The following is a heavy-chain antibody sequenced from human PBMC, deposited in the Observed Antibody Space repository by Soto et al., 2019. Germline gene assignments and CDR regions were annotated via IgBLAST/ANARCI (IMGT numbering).Heavy chain of an antibody. J-gene: IGHJ6*02. Sequence: QVQLVQSGAEVKKPGASVKVSCKASGYTFTGYDMHWVRQAPGQGLEWMGWINPNSGGTNYAQKFQGWVTMTRDTAISTADTELRRMSSDDTAVYDCARAIPTHNLEGLLPNYYYYYGMDVWGQGTTVTVSS. D-gene: IGHD3-3*01. V-gene: IGHV1-2*04. CDR2: INPNSGGT. CDR1: GYTFTGYD. CDR3: ARAIPTHNLEGLLPNYYYYYGMDV.